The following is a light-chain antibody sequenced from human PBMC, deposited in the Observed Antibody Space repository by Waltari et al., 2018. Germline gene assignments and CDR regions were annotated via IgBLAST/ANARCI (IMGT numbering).Light chain of an antibody. CDR2: RDD. J-gene: IGLJ3*02. CDR3: AAWDDSLSGQVL. CDR1: NSNIGKTF. Sequence: QSVLTQPPSASGTPGQRVTISCSGSNSNIGKTFVYWYQQLAGTAPNLLIYRDDQRPSGVPDRFSGSKSGTSASLAISGLRSEDEADYYCAAWDDSLSGQVLFGGGTKLTVL. V-gene: IGLV1-47*01.